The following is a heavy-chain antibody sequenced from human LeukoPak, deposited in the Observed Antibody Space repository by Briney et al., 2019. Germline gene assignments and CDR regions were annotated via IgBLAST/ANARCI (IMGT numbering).Heavy chain of an antibody. Sequence: ASVKVSCKASGYTFTSYYMHWVRQAPGQGLGWMGIINPSGGSTSYAQKFQGRVTMTRDMSTSTVYMELSSLRSEDTAVYYCATNILVRDIINWFDPWGQGTLVTVSS. CDR2: INPSGGST. D-gene: IGHD3-10*01. J-gene: IGHJ5*02. V-gene: IGHV1-46*01. CDR1: GYTFTSYY. CDR3: ATNILVRDIINWFDP.